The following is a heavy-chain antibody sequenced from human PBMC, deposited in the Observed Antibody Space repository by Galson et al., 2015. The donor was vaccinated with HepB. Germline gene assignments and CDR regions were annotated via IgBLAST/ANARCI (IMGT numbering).Heavy chain of an antibody. J-gene: IGHJ4*02. CDR1: GFTFSSYS. CDR2: ISSSSSII. Sequence: LRLSCAASGFTFSSYSMNWVRQAPGKGLEWVSYISSSSSIIYYADSVKGRFTISRDNAKNSLYLQMNSLRDEDTAVYYCARGAHVTAEPGFDYWGQGTLVTVSS. CDR3: ARGAHVTAEPGFDY. V-gene: IGHV3-48*02. D-gene: IGHD2-21*02.